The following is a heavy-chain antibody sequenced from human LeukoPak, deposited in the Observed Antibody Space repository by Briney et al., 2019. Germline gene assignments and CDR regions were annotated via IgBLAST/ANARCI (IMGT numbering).Heavy chain of an antibody. D-gene: IGHD7-27*01. CDR1: GYIFSSYG. Sequence: ASVKVSCKASGYIFSSYGFSWVRQAPGQGLEWMGWINPNSGGTNYAQKFQGRVTMTRDTSISTAYMELSRLRSDDTAVYYCARGHAGDPRGAIRYWGQGTLVTVSS. CDR2: INPNSGGT. J-gene: IGHJ4*02. V-gene: IGHV1-2*02. CDR3: ARGHAGDPRGAIRY.